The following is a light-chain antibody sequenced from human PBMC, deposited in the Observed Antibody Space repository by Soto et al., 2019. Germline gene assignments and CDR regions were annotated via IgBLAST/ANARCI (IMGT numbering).Light chain of an antibody. CDR2: SNN. V-gene: IGLV1-44*01. Sequence: QSVLTQPPSASGTPGQRVTISCSGSSSNIGSNTVNWYQHLPGTAPKLLIYSNNQRPSGVPDRFSGSKSGTSASLAISGLQSEDETDYYCAAWDDSLNGSVFGTGTKLTVL. CDR3: AAWDDSLNGSV. J-gene: IGLJ1*01. CDR1: SSNIGSNT.